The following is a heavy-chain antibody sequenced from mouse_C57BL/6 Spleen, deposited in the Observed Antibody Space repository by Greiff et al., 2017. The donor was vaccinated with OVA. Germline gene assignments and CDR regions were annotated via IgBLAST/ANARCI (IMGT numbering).Heavy chain of an antibody. CDR1: GYTFTSYW. CDR3: ARVDSSGYWFAY. D-gene: IGHD3-2*02. V-gene: IGHV1-55*01. J-gene: IGHJ3*01. CDR2: IYPGSGST. Sequence: QVQLQQPGAELVKPGASVKMSCKASGYTFTSYWITWVKQRPGQGLEWIGDIYPGSGSTNYNEKFKSKATLTVDTSSSTAYIQLSSLTSEDSAVFDCARVDSSGYWFAYWGQGTLVTVSA.